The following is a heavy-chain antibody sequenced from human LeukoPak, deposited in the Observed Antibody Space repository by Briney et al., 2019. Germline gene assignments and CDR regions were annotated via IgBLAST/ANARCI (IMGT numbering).Heavy chain of an antibody. J-gene: IGHJ4*02. CDR2: IWSDGTNM. CDR3: AQDAQRGFDYSNSLQY. CDR1: GFIFTDYG. Sequence: PGGSLRLSCAASGFIFTDYGFHSVRQAPGKGLEWGAAIWSDGTNMYYGNSVKGRFFIQRDDSQNTVYLEMSSLRAEDTAVYYCAQDAQRGFDYSNSLQYWGQGSLVTVSS. V-gene: IGHV3-33*06. D-gene: IGHD4-11*01.